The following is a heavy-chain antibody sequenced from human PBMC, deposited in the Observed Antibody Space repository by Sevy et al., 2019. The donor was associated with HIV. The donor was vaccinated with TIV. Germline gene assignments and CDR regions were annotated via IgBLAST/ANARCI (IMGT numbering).Heavy chain of an antibody. V-gene: IGHV5-51*01. J-gene: IGHJ3*02. CDR2: IYPGDSDT. D-gene: IGHD2-8*02. CDR1: GHSFSTYW. CDR3: AYPSHQSHFCTGGECAFDI. Sequence: GESLKISCNDSGHSFSTYWIAWVRQMPGKGLEWRGIIYPGDSDTRHSPSFQGQVTISADKYISTAYLQWSSLKASDTAMYYCAYPSHQSHFCTGGECAFDIWGQGTMVTVSS.